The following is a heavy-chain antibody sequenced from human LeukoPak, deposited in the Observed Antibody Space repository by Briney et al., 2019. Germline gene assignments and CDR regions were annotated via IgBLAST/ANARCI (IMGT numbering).Heavy chain of an antibody. D-gene: IGHD7-27*01. CDR2: INTKSKSI. J-gene: IGHJ4*02. CDR3: VRDQNWAFDY. CDR1: GFTFSDYW. Sequence: GGSLRLSCVGSGFTFSDYWMCWVRQAPGKGLEWLSFINTKSKSIYYADSVKGRFTISRDNAKNSLYLQMNSLRAEDTALYYCVRDQNWAFDYWGQGTLVTVPS. V-gene: IGHV3-48*01.